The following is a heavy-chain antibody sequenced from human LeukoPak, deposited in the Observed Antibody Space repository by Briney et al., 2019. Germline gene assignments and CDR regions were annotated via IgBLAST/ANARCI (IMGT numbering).Heavy chain of an antibody. CDR1: GFTVSSNY. V-gene: IGHV3-53*01. CDR2: IYAGGST. J-gene: IGHJ4*02. Sequence: GGSLRLSCAASGFTVSSNYMSWVRQAPGKGLKWVSVIYAGGSTYYADSVKGRFTISRDNSKNTLYLQMNSLRAEDTAVYYCAKDYEDTATYIDYWGQGTLVTVSS. D-gene: IGHD5-18*01. CDR3: AKDYEDTATYIDY.